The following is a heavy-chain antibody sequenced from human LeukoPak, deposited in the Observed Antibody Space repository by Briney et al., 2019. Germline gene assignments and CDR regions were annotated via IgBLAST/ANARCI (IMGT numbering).Heavy chain of an antibody. J-gene: IGHJ5*02. CDR3: ARVLIGIVDP. CDR1: GGSISSSSYY. D-gene: IGHD1-14*01. V-gene: IGHV4-39*07. Sequence: SETLSLTCTVSGGSISSSSYYWGWIRQPPGKGLEWIGSIYYSGSTYYNPSLKSRVTISVDTSKNQFSLKLSSVTAADTAVYYCARVLIGIVDPWGQGTLVTVSS. CDR2: IYYSGST.